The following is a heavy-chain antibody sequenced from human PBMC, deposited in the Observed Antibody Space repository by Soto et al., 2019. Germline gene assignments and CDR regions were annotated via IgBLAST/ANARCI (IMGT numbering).Heavy chain of an antibody. CDR3: ARSIGYCSGGSCSAFGWFDP. CDR1: CGSFSTYY. Sequence: QVQLQQWGAGLLKPSETLSLTCAVYCGSFSTYYWSWIRQPPGKGLDCMGEINHSGNTNYNPSLKSRVTVSVDQSKNQFSLKLTSVTAAETAVYYCARSIGYCSGGSCSAFGWFDPWGQGTLVTVSS. J-gene: IGHJ5*02. V-gene: IGHV4-34*01. D-gene: IGHD2-15*01. CDR2: INHSGNT.